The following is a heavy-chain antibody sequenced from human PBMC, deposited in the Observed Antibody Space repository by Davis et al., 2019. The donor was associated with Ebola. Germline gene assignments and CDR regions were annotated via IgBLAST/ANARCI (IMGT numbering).Heavy chain of an antibody. Sequence: GESLKISCAASGFTFSSYAMNWVRQAPGKGLEWVSAISASGGNTFYADSVKGRFTISRDNAKNSLYLQMNSLRAEDTAVYYCARDPATVMDYWGQGTLVTVSS. CDR3: ARDPATVMDY. CDR1: GFTFSSYA. V-gene: IGHV3-23*01. J-gene: IGHJ4*02. D-gene: IGHD4-17*01. CDR2: ISASGGNT.